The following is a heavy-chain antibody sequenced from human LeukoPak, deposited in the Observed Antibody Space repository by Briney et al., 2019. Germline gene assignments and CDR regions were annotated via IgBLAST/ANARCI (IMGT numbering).Heavy chain of an antibody. CDR1: GFTFSSYA. J-gene: IGHJ5*02. Sequence: GSLRLSCAASGFTFSSYAMSWVRQPPGKGLEWIGNIYHSGGTYYNPSLKSRVTISVDKSKNQFSLKLSSVTAADTAVYYCARRRGDSSCVDPWGQGTLVTVSS. D-gene: IGHD6-13*01. CDR2: IYHSGGT. CDR3: ARRRGDSSCVDP. V-gene: IGHV4-38-2*01.